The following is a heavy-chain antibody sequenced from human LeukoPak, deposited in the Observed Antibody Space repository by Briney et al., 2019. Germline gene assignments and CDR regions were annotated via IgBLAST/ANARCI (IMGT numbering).Heavy chain of an antibody. CDR1: GYTFTRYG. J-gene: IGHJ3*02. CDR3: ARVGRTTGTTRSAFDI. Sequence: GASVKVSCKASGYTFTRYGISWVRQAPGQGLEWMGWISAYNGNTNYAQKLQGRVTMTTDTSTSTAYMELRSLRSDDTAVYYCARVGRTTGTTRSAFDIWGQGTMVTASS. D-gene: IGHD1-1*01. V-gene: IGHV1-18*04. CDR2: ISAYNGNT.